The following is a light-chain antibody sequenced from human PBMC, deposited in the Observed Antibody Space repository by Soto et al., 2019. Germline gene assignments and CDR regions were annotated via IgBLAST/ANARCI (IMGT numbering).Light chain of an antibody. Sequence: AIQMTQSPSSPSASVGDRVTITCRASQGIRNDLGWYQQKPGKAPKLLIYAASSLQSGVPSRFSGSGSGTDFTLTISSLQPEDFGAYYCLQDYNYPWTFGQGTKVEIK. CDR1: QGIRND. CDR2: AAS. J-gene: IGKJ1*01. V-gene: IGKV1-6*01. CDR3: LQDYNYPWT.